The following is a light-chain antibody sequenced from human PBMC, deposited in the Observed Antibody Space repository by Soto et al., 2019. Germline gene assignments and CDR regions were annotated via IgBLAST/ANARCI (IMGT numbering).Light chain of an antibody. V-gene: IGKV3-20*01. CDR3: QQYGSSPGT. CDR2: DAS. J-gene: IGKJ4*01. CDR1: QSFASSH. Sequence: EIVLTQSPGTLSLSPGERATVSCRASQSFASSHLAWYRQKPGQTPRLLIYDASSRATGIPDRISGSGSGTDFTLTSSRLEPEDFEVYYCQQYGSSPGTFGGGTKVDIX.